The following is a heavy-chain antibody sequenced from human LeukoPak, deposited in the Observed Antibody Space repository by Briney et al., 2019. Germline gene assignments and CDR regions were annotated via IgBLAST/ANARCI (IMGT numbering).Heavy chain of an antibody. CDR1: GYTFTTYY. CDR3: ARLSQQTFDI. V-gene: IGHV1-46*01. CDR2: IDPSGGST. Sequence: GSVKVSCKASGYTFTTYYMHWVRQAPGQGLEWMGIIDPSGGSTSYAQKFQGRVTMTRDTSTSTVYMELSSLRSDDTAVYYCARLSQQTFDIWGQGTLVTVSS. J-gene: IGHJ3*02.